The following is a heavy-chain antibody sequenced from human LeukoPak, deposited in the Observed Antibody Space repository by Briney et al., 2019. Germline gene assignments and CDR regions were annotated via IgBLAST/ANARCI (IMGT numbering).Heavy chain of an antibody. D-gene: IGHD3-22*01. CDR2: ITGSGDNT. CDR1: GFTFSSYA. J-gene: IGHJ4*02. V-gene: IGHV3-23*01. Sequence: GGSLRLSCAASGFTFSSYAMSWVRQAPGEGLEWVSTITGSGDNTYYADPVKGRFTISRDNSKNTMYLQMNSLRVEDTAVYFCAKDLNSDYYDSRGYYAYFDYWGQGTLVTASS. CDR3: AKDLNSDYYDSRGYYAYFDY.